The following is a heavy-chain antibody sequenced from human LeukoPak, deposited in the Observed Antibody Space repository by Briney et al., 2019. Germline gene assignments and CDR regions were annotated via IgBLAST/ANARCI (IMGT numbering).Heavy chain of an antibody. CDR2: ISSSSSYI. CDR3: ARDQGESGYMDV. V-gene: IGHV3-21*01. Sequence: PGGSLRLSCAASGFTFSSYSMNWVRQAPGKGLEWVSSISSSSSYIYYADSVKGRFTISRDNAKNSLYLQMNSLRAEDTAVYYCARDQGESGYMDVWGKGTTVTVSS. D-gene: IGHD3-10*01. CDR1: GFTFSSYS. J-gene: IGHJ6*03.